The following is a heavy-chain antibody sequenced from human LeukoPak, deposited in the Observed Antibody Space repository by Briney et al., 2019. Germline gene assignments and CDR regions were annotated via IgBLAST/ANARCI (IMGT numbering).Heavy chain of an antibody. J-gene: IGHJ3*02. Sequence: SGTLSLTCTVSGGSVSSGSYYWSWIRQPPGKGLEWIGYLYYSGSTNYNPSLKSRVTISVDTSKNQFSLKLSSVTAADTAVYYCARAGGSGWHAFDIWGQGTMVTVSS. D-gene: IGHD6-19*01. V-gene: IGHV4-61*01. CDR2: LYYSGST. CDR3: ARAGGSGWHAFDI. CDR1: GGSVSSGSYY.